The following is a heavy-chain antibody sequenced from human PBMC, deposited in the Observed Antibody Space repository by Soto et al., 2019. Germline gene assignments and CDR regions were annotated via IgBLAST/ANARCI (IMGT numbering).Heavy chain of an antibody. CDR3: AKEPTYYDFWSGYSKYDSFDP. Sequence: GSLRLSCAASGFTFSSYAMHWVRQAPGKGLEWVAVISYDGSNKYYADSVKGRFTISRDNSKNTLYLQMNSLRAEDTAVYYCAKEPTYYDFWSGYSKYDSFDPWGQGTLVTVSS. D-gene: IGHD3-3*01. V-gene: IGHV3-30-3*01. CDR1: GFTFSSYA. CDR2: ISYDGSNK. J-gene: IGHJ5*02.